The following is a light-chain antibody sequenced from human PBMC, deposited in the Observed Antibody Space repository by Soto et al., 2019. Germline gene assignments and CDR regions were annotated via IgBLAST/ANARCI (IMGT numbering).Light chain of an antibody. CDR1: SSDVGGYNY. Sequence: QSALTQPASVSGSPGQSITISCTGTSSDVGGYNYVSWYQQHPGKAPKLMIYDVSNRPSGVSNRFSGSKSGNTASLTISGLKAEDEADYCCSSYTSSSTLYVFGPGTKVTVL. J-gene: IGLJ1*01. CDR3: SSYTSSSTLYV. CDR2: DVS. V-gene: IGLV2-14*01.